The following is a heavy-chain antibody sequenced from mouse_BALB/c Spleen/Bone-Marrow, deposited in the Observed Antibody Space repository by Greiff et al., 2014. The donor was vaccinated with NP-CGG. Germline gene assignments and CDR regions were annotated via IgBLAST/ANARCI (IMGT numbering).Heavy chain of an antibody. CDR2: INPYNGAT. CDR1: GYSFTGYY. CDR3: ARWWDLAY. Sequence: VQLQQSGPELAKPGASVKISCKASGYSFTGYYMHWVKQSHVKSLEWIGRINPYNGATSYNQNFKDKASLTVDKSSSTAYMELHRLTSEDSAVYYCARWWDLAYWGQGTLVTVSA. V-gene: IGHV1-31*01. J-gene: IGHJ3*01. D-gene: IGHD1-1*02.